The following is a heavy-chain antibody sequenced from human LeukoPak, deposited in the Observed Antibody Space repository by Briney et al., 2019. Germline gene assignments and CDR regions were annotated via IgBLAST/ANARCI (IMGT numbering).Heavy chain of an antibody. CDR3: AKATGTLGN. J-gene: IGHJ4*02. D-gene: IGHD1-1*01. CDR1: GFTFTNYA. V-gene: IGHV3-23*01. CDR2: ISDSGANT. Sequence: GGSLRLSCAASGFTFTNYAMSWVRQAPGKGPEWVSAISDSGANTYYADSVKGRFTISRDNSKNTLYLQMNSLTAEDTAIYYCAKATGTLGNWGQGTLVTVSS.